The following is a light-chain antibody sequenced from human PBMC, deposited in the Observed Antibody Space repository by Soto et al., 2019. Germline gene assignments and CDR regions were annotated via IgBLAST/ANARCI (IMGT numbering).Light chain of an antibody. CDR3: QQYRGT. CDR1: QSVSSSY. J-gene: IGKJ1*01. V-gene: IGKV3-20*01. CDR2: GAS. Sequence: EIVLTQSPGPLSLSPGERATLSCRASQSVSSSYLAWYQQKPGQAPRLLIYGASSRATGIPDRFSGSGSGTDFTLTISRLEPEDFAVYYCQQYRGTFGQGTKVDIK.